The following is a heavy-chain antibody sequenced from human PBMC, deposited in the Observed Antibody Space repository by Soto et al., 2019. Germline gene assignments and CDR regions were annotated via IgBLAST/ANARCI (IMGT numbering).Heavy chain of an antibody. CDR2: TYYRSKWYN. V-gene: IGHV6-1*01. CDR3: ARSGPGGYIDY. D-gene: IGHD3-22*01. Sequence: TLTVTGTISGGSVSCNSAAGELIRQSPSRGLEWLGRTYYRSKWYNHYAVSVKSRITVNPDTSKNQFSLQLNSVTPEDTAVYYCARSGPGGYIDYWGQGTLVTVSS. J-gene: IGHJ4*02. CDR1: GGSVSCNSAA.